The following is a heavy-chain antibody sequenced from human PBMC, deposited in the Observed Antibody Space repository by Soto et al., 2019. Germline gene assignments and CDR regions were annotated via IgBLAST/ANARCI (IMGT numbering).Heavy chain of an antibody. V-gene: IGHV4-61*01. CDR1: GGSVNICSYY. D-gene: IGHD5-12*01. CDR2: IYYSAST. J-gene: IGHJ4*01. Sequence: ETLSLTCTVSGGSVNICSYYWSWIRQPPGKGLEWIGYIYYSASTNYNPSLKSRVTISVDTSKNQFSLKLTSVTAADTAVYYCTGGYNFDYWGQGTLVTVSS. CDR3: TGGYNFDY.